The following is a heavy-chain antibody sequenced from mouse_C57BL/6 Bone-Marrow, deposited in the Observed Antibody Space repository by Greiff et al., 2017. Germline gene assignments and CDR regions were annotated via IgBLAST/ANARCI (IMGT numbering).Heavy chain of an antibody. CDR3: ARKIHYYYGSSGFDY. V-gene: IGHV1-50*01. D-gene: IGHD1-1*01. CDR1: GYTFTSYW. J-gene: IGHJ2*01. Sequence: QVQLQQPGAELVKPGASVKLSCKASGYTFTSYWMQWVKQRPGQGLEWIGEIDPSDSYTNYNQKFKGKATLTVDTSSSTAYMQLSSLTSEDSAVYYCARKIHYYYGSSGFDYWGQGTTLTVSS. CDR2: IDPSDSYT.